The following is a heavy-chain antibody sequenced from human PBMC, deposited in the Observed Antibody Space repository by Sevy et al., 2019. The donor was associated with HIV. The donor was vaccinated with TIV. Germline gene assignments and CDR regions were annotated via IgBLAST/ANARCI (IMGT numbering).Heavy chain of an antibody. CDR2: IHHTGNT. J-gene: IGHJ3*01. CDR3: ARGGGGPGVRITFGGVKYGFDF. Sequence: SETLSLTCTVSGGSITTADYYWSWIRQTPGKGLEWIGYIHHTGNTYYNPSLKSRVGSISVETSRNQFSLTLNSMTAADTAVYYCARGGGGPGVRITFGGVKYGFDFWGQGRMVTVSS. V-gene: IGHV4-30-4*01. D-gene: IGHD3-16*01. CDR1: GGSITTADYY.